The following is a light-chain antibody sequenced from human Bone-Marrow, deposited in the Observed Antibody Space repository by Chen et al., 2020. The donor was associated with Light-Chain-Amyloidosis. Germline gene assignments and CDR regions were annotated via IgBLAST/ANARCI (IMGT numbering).Light chain of an antibody. V-gene: IGLV3-21*02. CDR2: DDS. Sequence: SYVLTQPSSVSVAPGQTATIACGGNNIGSTSVHWYQQTPGKAPLLVVYDDSGRTSGIPERLSVSNSGSTATLTISRVEAGGVADYYCQVWDRSSDRPVFGGGTKLTVL. J-gene: IGLJ3*02. CDR3: QVWDRSSDRPV. CDR1: NIGSTS.